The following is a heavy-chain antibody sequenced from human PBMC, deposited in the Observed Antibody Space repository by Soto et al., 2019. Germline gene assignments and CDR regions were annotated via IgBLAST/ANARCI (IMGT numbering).Heavy chain of an antibody. J-gene: IGHJ4*02. CDR2: IYSGCST. CDR1: GFIFSSDY. V-gene: IGHV3-53*01. Sequence: XESLSLSCPGSGFIFSSDYMSSIRQAAGKGLEWISVIYSGCSTYYADSVKGRFTISRDNSKNTLYLQMNSLRAEDTAVYYCARARSYDFWSGYYPDYWGQGTLVTVPS. CDR3: ARARSYDFWSGYYPDY. D-gene: IGHD3-3*01.